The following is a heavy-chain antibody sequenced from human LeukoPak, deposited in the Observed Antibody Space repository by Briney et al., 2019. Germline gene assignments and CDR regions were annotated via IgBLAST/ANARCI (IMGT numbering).Heavy chain of an antibody. CDR2: IIPILGIA. CDR3: ARDPSTDTAMVTSGDY. Sequence: GASVKFSCKASGGTLSSYAISWVRQAPGQGLEWLERIIPILGIANYAQKFQGRVTITADKSTSTAYMELSSLRSEDTAVYYCARDPSTDTAMVTSGDYWGQGTLVTVSS. V-gene: IGHV1-69*04. D-gene: IGHD5-18*01. CDR1: GGTLSSYA. J-gene: IGHJ4*02.